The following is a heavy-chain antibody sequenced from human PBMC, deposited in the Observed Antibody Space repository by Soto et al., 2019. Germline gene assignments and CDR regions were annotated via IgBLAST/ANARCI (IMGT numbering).Heavy chain of an antibody. J-gene: IGHJ4*02. CDR1: GFTFSSYS. Sequence: EVQLVESGGGLVQPGGSLRLSCAASGFTFSSYSMNWVRQAPGKGLEWVSYISSSSSTIYYADSVKGRFTISRDNAKNSLYLQMTSLRAEDTAVYYCARDISAVAGTGDYWGQGTLVTVSS. CDR3: ARDISAVAGTGDY. CDR2: ISSSSSTI. V-gene: IGHV3-48*01. D-gene: IGHD6-19*01.